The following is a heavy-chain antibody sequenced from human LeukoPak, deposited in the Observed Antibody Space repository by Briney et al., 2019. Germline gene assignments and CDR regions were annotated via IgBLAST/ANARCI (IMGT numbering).Heavy chain of an antibody. CDR3: ARDPSSAADYYYYGMDV. Sequence: GGPLRLSCAASGFTVSSNYMSWVRQAPGKGLEWVSVIYSGGSTYYADSVKGRFTISRDNSKNTLYLQMNSLRAEDTAVYYCARDPSSAADYYYYGMDVWGQGTTVTVSS. D-gene: IGHD6-13*01. CDR1: GFTVSSNY. V-gene: IGHV3-66*01. J-gene: IGHJ6*02. CDR2: IYSGGST.